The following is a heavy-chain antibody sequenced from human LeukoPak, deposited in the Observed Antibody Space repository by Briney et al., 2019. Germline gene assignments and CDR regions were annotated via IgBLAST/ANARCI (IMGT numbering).Heavy chain of an antibody. Sequence: QPGRSLRLSCAASGFTFSSYAMHWVRQAPGKGLEWVSVIYSGGSTYYADSVKGRFTISRDNSKNTLYLQMNSLRAEDTAVYYCAKEEAGFTVTTWAVDYWGQGTLVTVSS. V-gene: IGHV3-53*01. J-gene: IGHJ4*02. CDR2: IYSGGST. D-gene: IGHD4-17*01. CDR1: GFTFSSYA. CDR3: AKEEAGFTVTTWAVDY.